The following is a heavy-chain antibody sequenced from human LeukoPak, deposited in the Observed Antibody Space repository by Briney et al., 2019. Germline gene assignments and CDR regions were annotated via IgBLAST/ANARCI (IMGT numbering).Heavy chain of an antibody. D-gene: IGHD2-2*01. CDR2: IYYSGST. CDR1: GGSISSGDYY. Sequence: SETLSLTCTVSGGSISSGDYYWSWIRQPPGKGLEWIGYIYYSGSTYYNPSLKSRVTISVDTSKNQFSLKLSSVTAADTAVYYCARVTGLGVPAATLFDYWGQGTLVTVSS. J-gene: IGHJ4*02. CDR3: ARVTGLGVPAATLFDY. V-gene: IGHV4-30-4*08.